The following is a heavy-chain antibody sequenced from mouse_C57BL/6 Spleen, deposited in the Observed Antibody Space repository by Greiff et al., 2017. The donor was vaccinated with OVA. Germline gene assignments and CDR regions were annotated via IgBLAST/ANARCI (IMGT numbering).Heavy chain of an antibody. Sequence: EVQLQQSGPELVKPGASVKMSCKASGYTFTDYNMHWVKQSPGKSLEWIGYINPNNGGTSYNQKFKGKATLTVNKSSSTAYMELRSLTSEDSAVYYVARRVLWLYDFDYWGQGTTLTVSS. D-gene: IGHD1-1*02. CDR2: INPNNGGT. CDR1: GYTFTDYN. J-gene: IGHJ2*01. V-gene: IGHV1-22*01. CDR3: ARRVLWLYDFDY.